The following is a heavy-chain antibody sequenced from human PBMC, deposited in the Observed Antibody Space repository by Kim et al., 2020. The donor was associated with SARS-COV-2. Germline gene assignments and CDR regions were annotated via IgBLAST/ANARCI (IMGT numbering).Heavy chain of an antibody. Sequence: GGSLRLSCAASGFTFSSYAMHWVRQAPGKGLEWVAVISYDGSNKYYADSVKGRFTISRDNSKNTLYLQMNSLRAEDTAVYYCARDRTLRIQGGYYGMDVWGQGTTVTVSS. CDR2: ISYDGSNK. CDR3: ARDRTLRIQGGYYGMDV. J-gene: IGHJ6*02. D-gene: IGHD3-16*01. CDR1: GFTFSSYA. V-gene: IGHV3-30*04.